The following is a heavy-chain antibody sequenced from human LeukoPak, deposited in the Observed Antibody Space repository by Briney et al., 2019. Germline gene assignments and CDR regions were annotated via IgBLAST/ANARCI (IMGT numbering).Heavy chain of an antibody. Sequence: GGSLRLSCAASGFTFSAYSMNWVRQAPGKGLEWVSYISSSSSTIYYADSVKGRFTISRDNAKNPLYLQMNSLRAEDTAVYYCARDKAGAVATLFDYWGQGTLVTVSS. D-gene: IGHD4-23*01. CDR2: ISSSSSTI. CDR3: ARDKAGAVATLFDY. J-gene: IGHJ4*02. V-gene: IGHV3-48*04. CDR1: GFTFSAYS.